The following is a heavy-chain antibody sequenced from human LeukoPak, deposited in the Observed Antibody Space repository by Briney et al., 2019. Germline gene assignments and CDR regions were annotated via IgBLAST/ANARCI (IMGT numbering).Heavy chain of an antibody. Sequence: ASVKVSCKASGYTFTDYYMHWVRQAPGQGSEWMGRINPNDGDTNYAQKFQGRVTMTRDTSISTAHMEVSRLRSDDTAVYYCARANFLYCSSSTCLFDYWGQGTLVTVSS. J-gene: IGHJ4*02. D-gene: IGHD2-2*01. CDR1: GYTFTDYY. V-gene: IGHV1-2*06. CDR3: ARANFLYCSSSTCLFDY. CDR2: INPNDGDT.